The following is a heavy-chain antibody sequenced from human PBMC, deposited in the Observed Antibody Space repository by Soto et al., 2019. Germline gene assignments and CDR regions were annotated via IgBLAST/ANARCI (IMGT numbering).Heavy chain of an antibody. CDR1: GGTFSSYA. CDR3: ARGAFQPEPTVYYFDY. Sequence: ASVKVSCKASGGTFSSYAISWVRQAPGQGLEWMGGIIPIFGTANYAQKFQGSVTITADESTSTVYMELSSLRSEDTAEYYCARGAFQPEPTVYYFDYWGQGTLVTVSS. CDR2: IIPIFGTA. J-gene: IGHJ4*02. D-gene: IGHD4-17*01. V-gene: IGHV1-69*13.